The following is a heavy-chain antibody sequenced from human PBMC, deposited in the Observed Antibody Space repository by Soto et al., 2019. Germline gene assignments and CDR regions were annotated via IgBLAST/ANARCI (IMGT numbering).Heavy chain of an antibody. CDR2: IRSKANSYAT. CDR3: TRPSYGGKGY. D-gene: IGHD4-17*01. CDR1: WFTFSGSA. Sequence: SLILSCAASWFTFSGSAMHWVRQASGKGLEWVGRIRSKANSYATAYAASVKGRFTISRDDSKNTAYLQMNSLKTEDTAVYYCTRPSYGGKGYWGQGTLVTVSS. V-gene: IGHV3-73*01. J-gene: IGHJ4*02.